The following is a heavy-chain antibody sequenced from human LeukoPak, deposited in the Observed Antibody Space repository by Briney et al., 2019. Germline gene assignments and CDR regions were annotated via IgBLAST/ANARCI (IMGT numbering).Heavy chain of an antibody. CDR2: ISYDGSNK. Sequence: GGSLRLSCAASGFTFSSYAMHWVRQAPGKGLEWVAVISYDGSNKYCADSVKGRFTISRGNSKNTLYLQMNSLRAEDTAVYYCAKATYDFWGSPWYFDYWGQGTLVTVSS. CDR1: GFTFSSYA. V-gene: IGHV3-30-3*01. J-gene: IGHJ4*02. D-gene: IGHD3-3*01. CDR3: AKATYDFWGSPWYFDY.